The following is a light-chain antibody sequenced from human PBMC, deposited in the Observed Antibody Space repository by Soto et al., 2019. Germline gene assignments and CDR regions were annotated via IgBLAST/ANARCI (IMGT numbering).Light chain of an antibody. CDR2: AAS. Sequence: IRMTQSPSSLSASTGDRVTITCRASQGISSYLAWYQQTPGKAPKILIYAASTLQSGVPSRFSGSGSGTDSTLTISCLQSEDVATYYCQQYYSYPTLGQGIRLEIK. CDR3: QQYYSYPT. J-gene: IGKJ5*01. V-gene: IGKV1-8*01. CDR1: QGISSY.